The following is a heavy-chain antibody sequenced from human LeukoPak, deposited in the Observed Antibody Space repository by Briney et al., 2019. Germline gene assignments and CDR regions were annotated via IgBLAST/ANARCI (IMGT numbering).Heavy chain of an antibody. D-gene: IGHD3-10*01. V-gene: IGHV4-39*01. J-gene: IGHJ5*02. Sequence: PSETLSLTCTVSGGSISSSSYYWGWIRQPPGKGLEWIGGIYYSGSTYYNPSLKSRVTISVDTSKNQFSLKLSSVTAADTAVYYCARPGWFDPWGQGTLVTASS. CDR3: ARPGWFDP. CDR1: GGSISSSSYY. CDR2: IYYSGST.